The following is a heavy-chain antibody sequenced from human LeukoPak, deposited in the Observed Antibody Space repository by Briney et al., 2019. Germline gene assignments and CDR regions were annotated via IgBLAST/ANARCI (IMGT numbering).Heavy chain of an antibody. J-gene: IGHJ4*02. Sequence: SETLSLTCAVSGGSISSGGYSWSRIRQPPGKGLEWIGYIYHSGSTYYNPSLKSRVTISVDRSKNQFSLKLSSVTAADTAVYYCAGERGEEYSSGWYKTNFFDNWGQGIRVTVSS. CDR3: AGERGEEYSSGWYKTNFFDN. D-gene: IGHD6-19*01. V-gene: IGHV4-30-2*01. CDR2: IYHSGST. CDR1: GGSISSGGYS.